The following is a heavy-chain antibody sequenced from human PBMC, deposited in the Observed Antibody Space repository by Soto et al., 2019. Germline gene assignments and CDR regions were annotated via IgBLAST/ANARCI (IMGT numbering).Heavy chain of an antibody. Sequence: GGSLRLSCAASGFTFSTYWMDWVRQTPGKGLEWVANINQDGSEKNYVDSVKGRFTISRDNAKNSLYLQMSSLTAEDSALYYCSRSLNSWGQGTLVNVS. CDR3: SRSLNS. CDR2: INQDGSEK. J-gene: IGHJ4*02. CDR1: GFTFSTYW. V-gene: IGHV3-7*03.